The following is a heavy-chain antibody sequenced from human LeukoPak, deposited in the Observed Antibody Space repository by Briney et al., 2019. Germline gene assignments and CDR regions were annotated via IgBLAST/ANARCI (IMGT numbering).Heavy chain of an antibody. V-gene: IGHV3-72*01. D-gene: IGHD3-22*01. CDR1: GFTFSSYA. CDR2: TRNKANSYTR. CDR3: ARPNYYDSSGYHY. J-gene: IGHJ4*02. Sequence: GGSLRLSCTASGFTFSSYAISCVRQPPGKGLEWVGRTRNKANSYTREYAASVKGRFTISRDDSKNSLYLQMNSLKTEDTAVYYCARPNYYDSSGYHYWGQGTPVTVSS.